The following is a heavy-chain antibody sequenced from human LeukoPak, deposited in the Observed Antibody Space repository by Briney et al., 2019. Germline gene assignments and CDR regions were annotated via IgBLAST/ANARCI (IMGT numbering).Heavy chain of an antibody. CDR3: ARESGAGPLTYYYGMDV. Sequence: ASVKVSCKASGGTFSSYAISWVRQAPGQGLEWMGGIIPIFGTANYAQKFQGRVTITADESTSTAYMELSSLRSEDTAVYYCARESGAGPLTYYYGMDVWGQGTMVTVSS. CDR1: GGTFSSYA. D-gene: IGHD3-9*01. J-gene: IGHJ6*02. CDR2: IIPIFGTA. V-gene: IGHV1-69*13.